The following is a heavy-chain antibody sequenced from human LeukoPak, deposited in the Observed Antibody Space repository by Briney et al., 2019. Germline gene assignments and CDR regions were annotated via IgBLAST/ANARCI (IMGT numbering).Heavy chain of an antibody. D-gene: IGHD4-17*01. Sequence: GESLKISCQGSGYSFTSYWIGWVRQMPGKGLEWMGIIYPGDSDTRNSPSFQGQVTVSADKAISTAYLQWSSLKASDTAMYFCVRRGGGYGDGAFDIWGQGTMVIVSS. CDR1: GYSFTSYW. CDR3: VRRGGGYGDGAFDI. J-gene: IGHJ3*02. CDR2: IYPGDSDT. V-gene: IGHV5-51*01.